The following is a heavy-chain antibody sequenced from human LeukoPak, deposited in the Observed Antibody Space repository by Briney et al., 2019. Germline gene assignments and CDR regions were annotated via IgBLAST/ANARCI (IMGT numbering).Heavy chain of an antibody. CDR3: ARVTLFENSGYRPVDY. D-gene: IGHD3-22*01. CDR1: GFTVSSNY. J-gene: IGHJ4*02. Sequence: GGSLRLSCAASGFTVSSNYMSWVRQAPGKGLEWVSVIYSGGTTNYADSVKGRFTISRDNSKNTLYLQVNSLRAEDTAIYYCARVTLFENSGYRPVDYWGQGSLVTVSS. V-gene: IGHV3-66*01. CDR2: IYSGGTT.